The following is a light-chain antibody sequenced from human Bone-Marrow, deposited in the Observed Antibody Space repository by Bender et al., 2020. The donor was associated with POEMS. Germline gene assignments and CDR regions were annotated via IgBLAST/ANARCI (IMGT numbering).Light chain of an antibody. CDR1: NIGSYNL. V-gene: IGLV2-23*01. CDR3: CSYVGSTFVL. CDR2: ETN. J-gene: IGLJ3*02. Sequence: QSALTQPASVSGSPGQSITISCSGGNIGSYNLVSWYQQHPGKAPKLIIYETNLRPSGISNRFSAFKSDHTASLTISRLQAEDEADYYCCSYVGSTFVLCGRGTKLTVL.